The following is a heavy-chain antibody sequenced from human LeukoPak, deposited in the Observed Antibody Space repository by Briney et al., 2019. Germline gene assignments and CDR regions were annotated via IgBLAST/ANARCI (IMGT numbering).Heavy chain of an antibody. CDR2: INPNSGGT. V-gene: IGHV1-2*02. D-gene: IGHD3-10*01. J-gene: IGHJ3*02. CDR3: ALRGYYYGSGTQGAFDI. CDR1: GYIFTGYY. Sequence: GASVKVSCKASGYIFTGYYMHWVRQAPGQGLEWMGWINPNSGGTNYARKFQGRVTMTRDTSISTAYMELSRLRSGDTAVYYCALRGYYYGSGTQGAFDIWGQGTMVTVSS.